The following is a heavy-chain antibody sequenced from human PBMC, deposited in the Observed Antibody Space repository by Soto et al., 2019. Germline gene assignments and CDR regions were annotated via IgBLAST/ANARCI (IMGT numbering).Heavy chain of an antibody. CDR2: ISGSGGST. J-gene: IGHJ4*02. D-gene: IGHD3-9*01. V-gene: IGHV3-23*01. CDR3: AQRKILTGYGY. Sequence: GGSLRLSCAASGFTFSSCAMGWVRQAPGKGLEWVSAISGSGGSTYYADSVKGRFTISRDNSKNTLYLQMNSLRAEDTAVYYCAQRKILTGYGYWGQGTLVTVSS. CDR1: GFTFSSCA.